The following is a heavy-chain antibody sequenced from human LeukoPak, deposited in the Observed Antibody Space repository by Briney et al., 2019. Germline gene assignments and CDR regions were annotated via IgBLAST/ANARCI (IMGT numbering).Heavy chain of an antibody. Sequence: ASVKVSCTASGYTFTSYAMHWVRQAPGQRLEWMGWINAGNGNTKYSQEFQGRVTITRDTSASTAYMELSSLRSEDMAVYYCARGPSDGVSPFDYWGQGTLVTVSS. J-gene: IGHJ4*02. D-gene: IGHD6-13*01. CDR1: GYTFTSYA. V-gene: IGHV1-3*03. CDR2: INAGNGNT. CDR3: ARGPSDGVSPFDY.